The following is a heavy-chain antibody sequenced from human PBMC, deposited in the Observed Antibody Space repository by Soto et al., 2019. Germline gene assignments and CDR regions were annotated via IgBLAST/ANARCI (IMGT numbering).Heavy chain of an antibody. D-gene: IGHD4-17*01. CDR1: GDSISSGDYY. J-gene: IGHJ4*02. CDR2: IYYSGST. V-gene: IGHV4-30-4*02. CDR3: ARDLNDYGDYEAQGIFDY. Sequence: PSEILYLSCTVSGDSISSGDYYWRWIRQPTGKSLEWIGYIYYSGSTYYNPSPKSRVTISVDTSKTQFSLKLSSVTDADTAVYYCARDLNDYGDYEAQGIFDYWGQGTLVTVSS.